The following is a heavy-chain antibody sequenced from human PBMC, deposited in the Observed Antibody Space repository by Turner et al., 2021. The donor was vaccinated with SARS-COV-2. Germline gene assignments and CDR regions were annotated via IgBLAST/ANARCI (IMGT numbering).Heavy chain of an antibody. CDR2: ISWNRGSI. D-gene: IGHD6-19*01. J-gene: IGHJ4*02. Sequence: EVQLVESGGGLVQPGRSLRLSCAASGFTFDDYAMHWVRQAPGKGLEWVSGISWNRGSIGYEDSVKGRFTISRDNAKNYLYLQMNSLRAEDTALYYCAKARGGWYGDEYYFDYWGQGTLVTVSS. CDR3: AKARGGWYGDEYYFDY. CDR1: GFTFDDYA. V-gene: IGHV3-9*01.